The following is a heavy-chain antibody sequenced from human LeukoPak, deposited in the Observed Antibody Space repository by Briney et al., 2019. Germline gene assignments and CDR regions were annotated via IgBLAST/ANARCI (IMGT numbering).Heavy chain of an antibody. D-gene: IGHD6-6*01. CDR3: ARGFEQLGGAYYFDY. Sequence: SETLSLTCAVSGGSISSGGYSWSWIRQPPGKGLEWIGYIYHSGSTYYNPSLKSRVTISVDRSKNQFSLKLSSVTAADTAVYYCARGFEQLGGAYYFDYWGQGTLVTVSS. V-gene: IGHV4-30-2*01. CDR1: GGSISSGGYS. CDR2: IYHSGST. J-gene: IGHJ4*02.